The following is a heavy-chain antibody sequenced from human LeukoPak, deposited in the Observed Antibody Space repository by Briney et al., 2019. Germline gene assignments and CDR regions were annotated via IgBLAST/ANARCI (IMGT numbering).Heavy chain of an antibody. CDR2: TYYRSKLYN. CDR3: ARDFGTTGWHTFDY. Sequence: SQTLSLTCVVSGDSVSSKNGAWNWIRQSPSRGLEWLGRTYYRSKLYNDYAESMEGRMTTSQDTSKNQYSLHLNSVTPDDTAVYYCARDFGTTGWHTFDYWGQGTLVTVSS. V-gene: IGHV6-1*01. CDR1: GDSVSSKNGA. D-gene: IGHD6-19*01. J-gene: IGHJ4*02.